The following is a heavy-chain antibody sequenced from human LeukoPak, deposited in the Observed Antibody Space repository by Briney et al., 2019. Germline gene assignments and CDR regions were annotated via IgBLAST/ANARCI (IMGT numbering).Heavy chain of an antibody. V-gene: IGHV3-30*02. J-gene: IGHJ4*02. CDR3: AKDKYSPFDY. Sequence: GGSLRLSCAASGFTFSSYGLHWVRQAPGKGLEWVAFIRYDGSIKYYADSVKGRFSISRDNSKNTLYLQMNSLRAEDTAVYYCAKDKYSPFDYWGQGTLVTVSS. D-gene: IGHD6-6*01. CDR2: IRYDGSIK. CDR1: GFTFSSYG.